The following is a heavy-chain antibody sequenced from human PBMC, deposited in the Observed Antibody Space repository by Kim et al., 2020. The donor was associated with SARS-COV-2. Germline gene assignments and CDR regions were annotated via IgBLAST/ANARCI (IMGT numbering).Heavy chain of an antibody. CDR2: IYTSGST. CDR3: ARDSFKSSFDY. J-gene: IGHJ4*02. V-gene: IGHV4-4*07. CDR1: GSSINNYY. Sequence: SETLSLTCTVSGSSINNYYWNWIRQPAGKGPEWIGRIYTSGSTSYNPSLKSRVTMSIDTSKNQFSLNLSSVTAADTAIYYCARDSFKSSFDYWGQGTLVTVSS. D-gene: IGHD6-6*01.